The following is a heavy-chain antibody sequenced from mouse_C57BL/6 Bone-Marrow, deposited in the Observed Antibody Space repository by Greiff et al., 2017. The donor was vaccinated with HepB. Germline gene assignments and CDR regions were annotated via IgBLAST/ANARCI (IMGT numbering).Heavy chain of an antibody. Sequence: EVHLVESGPGLVKPSQSLSLTCSVTGYSITSGYYWNWIRQFPGNKLEWMGYISYDGSNNYNPSLKNRISITRDTSKNQFFLKLNSVTTEDTATYYCASGRGRWLRRRTWFAYWGQGTLVTVSA. J-gene: IGHJ3*01. CDR1: GYSITSGYY. D-gene: IGHD2-2*01. V-gene: IGHV3-6*01. CDR3: ASGRGRWLRRRTWFAY. CDR2: ISYDGSN.